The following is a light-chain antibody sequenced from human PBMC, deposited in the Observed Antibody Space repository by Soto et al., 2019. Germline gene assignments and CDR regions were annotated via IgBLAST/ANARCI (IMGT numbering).Light chain of an antibody. CDR1: QSLVTSDGNTY. Sequence: DVVMTQSPLSLPVTLGQPASISCRSSQSLVTSDGNTYLNWFQQRPGQSSRRLIYKVSNRDSGVPDRFSGSESGTDVTLKISRVEAEDVGFYYCRQGTHLPYAFGQGTKLEIK. CDR3: RQGTHLPYA. V-gene: IGKV2-30*01. CDR2: KVS. J-gene: IGKJ2*01.